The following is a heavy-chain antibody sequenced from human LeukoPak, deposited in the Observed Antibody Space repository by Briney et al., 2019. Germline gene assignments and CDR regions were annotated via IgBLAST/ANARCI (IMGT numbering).Heavy chain of an antibody. J-gene: IGHJ6*03. CDR1: GFTFSDYY. D-gene: IGHD6-13*01. V-gene: IGHV3-11*04. CDR3: ASGGQQLPRRTYYYYYMYV. Sequence: GGSLRLSCAASGFTFSDYYMSWIRQAPGKGLEWVSYISSRGSTMAYVDSVKGRFTISRDNSKNTLYLQMSSLRGEDTAVYYCASGGQQLPRRTYYYYYMYVWGKGTTVTVS. CDR2: ISSRGSTM.